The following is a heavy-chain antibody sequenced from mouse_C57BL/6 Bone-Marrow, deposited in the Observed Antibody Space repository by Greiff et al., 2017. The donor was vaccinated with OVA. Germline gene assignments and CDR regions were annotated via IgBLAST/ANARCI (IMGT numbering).Heavy chain of an antibody. CDR2: IYPGNSDT. CDR3: TGEGHYYGSSFPYYFDY. CDR1: GYTFTSYW. J-gene: IGHJ2*01. Sequence: EVQLQQSGTVLARPGASVKMSCKTSGYTFTSYWMHWVKQRPGQGLEWIGAIYPGNSDTSYNQKFKGKAKLTAVTSASTAYMELSSLTNEDSAVYYCTGEGHYYGSSFPYYFDYWGQGTTLTVSS. V-gene: IGHV1-5*01. D-gene: IGHD1-1*01.